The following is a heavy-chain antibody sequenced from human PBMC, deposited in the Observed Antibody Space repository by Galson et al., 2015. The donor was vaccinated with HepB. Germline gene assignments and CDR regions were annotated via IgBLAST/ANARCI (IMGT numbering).Heavy chain of an antibody. D-gene: IGHD5-18*01. Sequence: LSLTCAVYGGSFSGYYWSWIRQPPGKGLEWIGEINHSGSTNYNPSLKSRVTISVDTSKNQFSLKLSSVTAADTAVYYCAILDVDTAMAFDYWGQGTLVTVSS. CDR3: AILDVDTAMAFDY. V-gene: IGHV4-34*01. CDR2: INHSGST. J-gene: IGHJ4*02. CDR1: GGSFSGYY.